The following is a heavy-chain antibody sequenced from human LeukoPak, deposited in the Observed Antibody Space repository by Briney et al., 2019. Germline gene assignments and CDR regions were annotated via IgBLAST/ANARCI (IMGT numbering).Heavy chain of an antibody. D-gene: IGHD3-3*01. CDR1: GFTFSSYA. CDR3: ARSPRGSGYYSGAFNYYYMDV. J-gene: IGHJ6*03. V-gene: IGHV3-23*01. CDR2: ISGSGGST. Sequence: GGSLRLSCAASGFTFSSYAMSWVRQAPGKGLEWVSAISGSGGSTYYADSVKGRFTISRDNAKNSLHLQMNSLRAEDTAVYYCARSPRGSGYYSGAFNYYYMDVWGKGTTVTVSS.